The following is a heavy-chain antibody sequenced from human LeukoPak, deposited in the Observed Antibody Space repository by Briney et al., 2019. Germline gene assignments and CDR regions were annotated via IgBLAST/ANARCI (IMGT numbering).Heavy chain of an antibody. CDR3: ASGGWRGDD. J-gene: IGHJ4*02. V-gene: IGHV3-7*01. D-gene: IGHD6-19*01. CDR2: IKQDGSEK. CDR1: GFTFSSYW. Sequence: GGSLRLSCAASGFTFSSYWMSWVRQAPGKGLKWVANIKQDGSEKYYVDSVKGRFTISRDNAKNSLYLQMNSLRAEDTAAYYCASGGWRGDDWGQGTLVTVSS.